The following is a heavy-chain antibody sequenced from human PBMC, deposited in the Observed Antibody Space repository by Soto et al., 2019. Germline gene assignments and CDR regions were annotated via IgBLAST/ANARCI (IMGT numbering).Heavy chain of an antibody. Sequence: GASVKVSCKASGYTFTGYYMHWVRQAPGQGLEWMGWINPNSGGTNYAQKFQGRVTMTRDTSISTAYMELSRLRSDDTAVYYCASTENCSGGSCYPLGRFDYWGQGTLVTVSS. D-gene: IGHD2-15*01. CDR3: ASTENCSGGSCYPLGRFDY. CDR2: INPNSGGT. V-gene: IGHV1-2*02. CDR1: GYTFTGYY. J-gene: IGHJ4*02.